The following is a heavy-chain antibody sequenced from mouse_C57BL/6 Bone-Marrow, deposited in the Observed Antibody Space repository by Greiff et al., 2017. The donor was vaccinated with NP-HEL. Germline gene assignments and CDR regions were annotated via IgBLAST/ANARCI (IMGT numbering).Heavy chain of an antibody. CDR1: GYTFTDYN. J-gene: IGHJ4*01. CDR2: INPNNGGT. V-gene: IGHV1-18*01. CDR3: ARPSMIPYYAMDY. D-gene: IGHD2-3*01. Sequence: VQLQQSGPELVKPGASVKIPCKASGYTFTDYNMDWVKQSHGKSLEWIGDINPNNGGTIYNQKFKGKATLTVDKSSSTAYMELRSLTSEDTAVYYCARPSMIPYYAMDYWGQGTSVTVSS.